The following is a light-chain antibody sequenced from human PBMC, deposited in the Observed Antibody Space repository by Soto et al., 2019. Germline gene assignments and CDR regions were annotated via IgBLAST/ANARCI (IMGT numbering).Light chain of an antibody. CDR1: QAISSY. J-gene: IGKJ4*01. CDR2: AAS. Sequence: DIQLTQSPSFLSASVGDRVTITCRGSQAISSYLDWYQQKPGKGPKLLIHAASTLQSGVPLRFSGSGSGTGFTLTISSLQPEDFATYYCLQLNSYPLTFGGGTEVEIK. CDR3: LQLNSYPLT. V-gene: IGKV1-9*01.